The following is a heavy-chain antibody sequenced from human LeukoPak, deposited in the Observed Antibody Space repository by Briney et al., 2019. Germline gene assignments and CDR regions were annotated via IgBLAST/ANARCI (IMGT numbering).Heavy chain of an antibody. CDR3: ARAHTSSWYMDY. D-gene: IGHD6-13*01. V-gene: IGHV4-31*03. Sequence: PSETLSLTCTVSGGSISSGVYYWSWIRQHPGKGLEWIGYMYYSGSTYYNPSLKSRVTISLDTSKNQFSLKLTSVTAADTAVYYCARAHTSSWYMDYWGQGTLVTVS. CDR2: MYYSGST. J-gene: IGHJ4*02. CDR1: GGSISSGVYY.